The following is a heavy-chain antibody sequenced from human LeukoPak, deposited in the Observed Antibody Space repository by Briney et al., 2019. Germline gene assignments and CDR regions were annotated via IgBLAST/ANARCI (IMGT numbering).Heavy chain of an antibody. D-gene: IGHD1/OR15-1a*01. CDR1: GFTFSSYS. V-gene: IGHV3-21*01. CDR2: ISSSSSYI. CDR3: ARGRISKKQENWFDP. J-gene: IGHJ5*02. Sequence: PGGSLRLSCAASGFTFSSYSMNWVRQAPGKGLEWVSSISSSSSYIYYADSEKGRFTISRDNAKNSLYLQMNSLRAEDTAVYYCARGRISKKQENWFDPWGQGTLVTVST.